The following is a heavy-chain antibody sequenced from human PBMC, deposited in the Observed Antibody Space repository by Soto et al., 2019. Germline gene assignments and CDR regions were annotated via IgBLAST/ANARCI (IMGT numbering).Heavy chain of an antibody. D-gene: IGHD7-27*01. V-gene: IGHV3-7*03. J-gene: IGHJ4*02. CDR3: VRELGLAY. CDR2: INKDGSQK. CDR1: GFTLSNYW. Sequence: LRLSCAASGFTLSNYWMTWVRQAPGKGLEWVANINKDGSQKNYVDSVKGRFTIARDNGQNSLSLQMNSLRVEDTAVYYCVRELGLAYWGQGALVTVSS.